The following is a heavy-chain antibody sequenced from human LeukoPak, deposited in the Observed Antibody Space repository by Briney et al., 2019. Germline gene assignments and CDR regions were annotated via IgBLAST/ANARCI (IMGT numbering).Heavy chain of an antibody. D-gene: IGHD2-15*01. J-gene: IGHJ4*02. CDR3: ARDHEGDCRGDNCYLTPFDY. CDR1: AFTVSGNY. CDR2: IYSAGNT. V-gene: IGHV3-66*01. Sequence: GGSLRLSCAASAFTVSGNYMSWVRQAPGKGLEWVSAIYSAGNTYYADSVKGRFTISRDNAKNSLYLQMNSLRAEDTAVYYCARDHEGDCRGDNCYLTPFDYWGQGTLVTVSS.